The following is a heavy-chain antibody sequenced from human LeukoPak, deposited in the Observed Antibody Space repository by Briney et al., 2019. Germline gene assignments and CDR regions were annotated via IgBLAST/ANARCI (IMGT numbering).Heavy chain of an antibody. Sequence: ASVKVSCKASGSTFTVYYIHWVRQAPGQGLEWMGRISPNSGATNYAQKFQGRVTMTRDTSISTAYMELSRLTSDDSAAYYCARVVTGTGWFDPCGQGTLVTVSS. CDR1: GSTFTVYY. CDR2: ISPNSGAT. V-gene: IGHV1-2*06. J-gene: IGHJ5*02. CDR3: ARVVTGTGWFDP. D-gene: IGHD1-1*01.